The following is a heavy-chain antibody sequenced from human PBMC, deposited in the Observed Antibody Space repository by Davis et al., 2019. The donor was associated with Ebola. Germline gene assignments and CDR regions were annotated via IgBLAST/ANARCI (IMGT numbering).Heavy chain of an antibody. CDR1: GGSVSSGSYY. CDR3: ARGHSGYSYGTPLDY. Sequence: PSETLSLTCTVSGGSVSSGSYYWSWIRQPPGKGLEWIGYIYYSGSTNHNPSLKSRVTISVDTSKNQFSLKLSSVTAADTAVYYCARGHSGYSYGTPLDYWGQGTLVTVSS. V-gene: IGHV4-61*01. CDR2: IYYSGST. J-gene: IGHJ4*02. D-gene: IGHD5-18*01.